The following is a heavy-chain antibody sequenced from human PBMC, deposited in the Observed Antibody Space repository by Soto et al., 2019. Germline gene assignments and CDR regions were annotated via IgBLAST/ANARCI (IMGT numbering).Heavy chain of an antibody. J-gene: IGHJ6*02. CDR2: GSGSGGST. CDR1: GFAFSMYA. CDR3: AKCDGDYRYYYYGMDV. D-gene: IGHD4-17*01. Sequence: PGGSLRLSSAASGFAFSMYAMSWVRQAPGKGLEWVASGSGSGGSTYSADSVKGRFTISRDNSKIMVYLQMNSLRAEDTAIYYCAKCDGDYRYYYYGMDVWGQGTTVTVSS. V-gene: IGHV3-23*01.